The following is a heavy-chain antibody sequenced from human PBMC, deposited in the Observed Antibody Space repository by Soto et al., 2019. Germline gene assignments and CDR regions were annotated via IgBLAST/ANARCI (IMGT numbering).Heavy chain of an antibody. J-gene: IGHJ6*02. CDR2: IGTAGDT. V-gene: IGHV3-13*01. CDR1: GFTFSSYD. D-gene: IGHD5-12*01. Sequence: GGSLRLSCAASGFTFSSYDMHWVRQATGKVLEWVSAIGTAGDTYYPGSVKGRFTISRENAKNSLYLQMNSLRAGDTAVYYCARSKDSGYEGYYYGMDVWGQGTTVTAS. CDR3: ARSKDSGYEGYYYGMDV.